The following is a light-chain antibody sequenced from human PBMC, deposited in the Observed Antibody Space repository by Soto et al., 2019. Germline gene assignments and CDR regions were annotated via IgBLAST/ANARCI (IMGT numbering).Light chain of an antibody. CDR2: DAS. Sequence: EIVLTQSPATLSLSPGDRATLSCRASQSVSSYLAWYQQKPGQAPRLLIYDASNRATGIPARFSGSGSGTDFPLTITSLEPEDFAVYYCQHRSNWPSTFGGGTTVEIK. J-gene: IGKJ4*01. CDR1: QSVSSY. V-gene: IGKV3-11*01. CDR3: QHRSNWPST.